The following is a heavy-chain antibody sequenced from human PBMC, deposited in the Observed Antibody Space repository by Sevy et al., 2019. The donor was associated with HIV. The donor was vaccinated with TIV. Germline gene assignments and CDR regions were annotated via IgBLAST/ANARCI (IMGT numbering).Heavy chain of an antibody. CDR2: IQYDGSNK. CDR3: VKEGGGEGGDH. Sequence: GSLRLSCAASGFSFSSYGMHWVRQAPGKGLEWMSYIQYDGSNKDHADSVKGRFTISRDNSKNTLYLQMNSLRVDDTAVFYCVKEGGGEGGDHWGQGTLVTVSS. D-gene: IGHD2-21*01. J-gene: IGHJ4*02. V-gene: IGHV3-30*02. CDR1: GFSFSSYG.